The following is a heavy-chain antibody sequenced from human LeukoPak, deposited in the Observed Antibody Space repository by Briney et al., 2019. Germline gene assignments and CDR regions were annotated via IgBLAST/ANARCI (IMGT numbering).Heavy chain of an antibody. CDR3: ARANRAYGFYGMDV. V-gene: IGHV5-51*01. CDR1: GYSFTTYW. CDR2: IYPGDSDT. Sequence: PGESLKISCKGSGYSFTTYWIAWVRQLPGKGLEWMGIIYPGDSDTRYSPSFQGQVTISADKSISTAYLQWSSLKASDTAMYYCARANRAYGFYGMDVWGQGTTVIVSS. D-gene: IGHD3-10*01. J-gene: IGHJ6*02.